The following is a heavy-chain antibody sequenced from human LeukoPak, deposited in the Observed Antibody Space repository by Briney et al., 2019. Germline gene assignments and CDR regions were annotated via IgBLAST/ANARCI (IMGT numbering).Heavy chain of an antibody. CDR3: ARRMTRDYFYMDV. J-gene: IGHJ6*03. Sequence: PGGSLRLSCAASGFTFSSYAMSWVRQAPGKGLEWVSTISRSGVATYYANSVKGRFTISRDNSKNTLYLQMNSLRAEDTAVYYCARRMTRDYFYMDVWGKGTTVTISS. V-gene: IGHV3-23*01. CDR2: ISRSGVAT. CDR1: GFTFSSYA.